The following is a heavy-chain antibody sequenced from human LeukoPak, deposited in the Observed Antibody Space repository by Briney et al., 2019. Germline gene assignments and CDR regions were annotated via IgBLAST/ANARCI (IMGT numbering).Heavy chain of an antibody. J-gene: IGHJ5*02. Sequence: ASVEVSCKASGYTFTGYYMHWVRQAPGQGLEWMGRINPNSGGTNYAQKFQGRVTMTRDTSISTAYMELSRLRSDDTAVYYCARDSEAYYDFWSGHPGNWFDPWAREPWSPSPQ. D-gene: IGHD3-3*01. CDR2: INPNSGGT. V-gene: IGHV1-2*06. CDR3: ARDSEAYYDFWSGHPGNWFDP. CDR1: GYTFTGYY.